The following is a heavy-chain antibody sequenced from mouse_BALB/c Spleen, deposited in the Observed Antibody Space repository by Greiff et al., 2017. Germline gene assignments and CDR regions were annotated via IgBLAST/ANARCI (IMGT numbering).Heavy chain of an antibody. J-gene: IGHJ2*01. D-gene: IGHD2-3*01. CDR3: ARDDDGYYVDY. V-gene: IGHV5-6-3*01. Sequence: EVKLVESGGGLVQPGGSLKLSCAASGFTFSSYGMSWVRQTPDKRLELVATINSNGGSTYYPDSVKGRFTISRDNAKNTLYLQMSSLKSEDTAMYYCARDDDGYYVDYWGQGTTLTVSS. CDR2: INSNGGST. CDR1: GFTFSSYG.